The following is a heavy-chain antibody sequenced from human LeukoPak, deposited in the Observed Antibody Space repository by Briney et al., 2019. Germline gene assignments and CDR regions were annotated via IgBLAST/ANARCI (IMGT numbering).Heavy chain of an antibody. CDR1: GFTFSTCA. J-gene: IGHJ2*01. CDR2: ISGSGDII. Sequence: GGSLRLSCAASGFTFSTCAMSWVRQAPGKGLEWVSGISGSGDIIYYSDSVKGRFTISRDNSKNTLYLQINSLRAEDTAVYYCAKDGYYDSSAYYYVRYFDLWGRGTLVTVSS. V-gene: IGHV3-23*01. CDR3: AKDGYYDSSAYYYVRYFDL. D-gene: IGHD3-22*01.